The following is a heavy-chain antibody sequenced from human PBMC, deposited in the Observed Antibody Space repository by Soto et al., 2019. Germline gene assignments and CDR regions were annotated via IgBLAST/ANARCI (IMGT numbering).Heavy chain of an antibody. J-gene: IGHJ5*02. CDR2: ISAYNGNT. CDR1: GYTFTSYG. V-gene: IGHV1-18*01. CDR3: ARAPSSGWYGGDWFDP. Sequence: GASVKVSCKASGYTFTSYGISWVRQAPGQGLEWMGWISAYNGNTNYAQKLPGRVTMTTDTSTSTAYMELRSLRSDDTAVYYCARAPSSGWYGGDWFDPWGQGTLVTVSS. D-gene: IGHD6-19*01.